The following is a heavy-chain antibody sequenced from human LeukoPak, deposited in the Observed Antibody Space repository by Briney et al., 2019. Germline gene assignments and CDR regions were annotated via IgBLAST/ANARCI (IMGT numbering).Heavy chain of an antibody. CDR3: ARETTRITGKRGDY. CDR2: IYHSGST. CDR1: GGSISSSNW. D-gene: IGHD1-20*01. Sequence: SGTLSLTCAVSGGSISSSNWWSWVRQPPGKGLEWIGEIYHSGSTNYNPSLKSRVTISVDTSKNQFSLKLSSVTAADTAVYYCARETTRITGKRGDYWGQGTLVTVSS. V-gene: IGHV4-4*02. J-gene: IGHJ4*02.